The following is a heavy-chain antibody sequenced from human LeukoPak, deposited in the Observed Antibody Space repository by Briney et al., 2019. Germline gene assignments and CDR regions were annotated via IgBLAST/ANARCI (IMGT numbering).Heavy chain of an antibody. CDR3: ARGGRVEYYYGSGSYYYSYYYGMDV. D-gene: IGHD3-10*01. CDR1: GYTFTSYG. CDR2: ISAYNGNT. J-gene: IGHJ6*02. Sequence: GASVKVSCKASGYTFTSYGISWVRQAPGQGLEWMGWISAYNGNTNYAQKLQGRVTMTTDTSTSTAYMELRSLRSDDTAVYYCARGGRVEYYYGSGSYYYSYYYGMDVWGQGTTVTVSS. V-gene: IGHV1-18*01.